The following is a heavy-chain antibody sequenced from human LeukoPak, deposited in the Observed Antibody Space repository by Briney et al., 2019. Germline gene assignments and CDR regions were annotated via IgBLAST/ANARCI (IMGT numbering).Heavy chain of an antibody. CDR2: IKQDGSEK. CDR1: GLTFNNYW. Sequence: GGSLRLSCAASGLTFNNYWMNWVRQAPGKGLEWVANIKQDGSEKKYVDSVKGRFTISRDNAKNSLYLQMNSLRAEDTAVYYCARKNGLDYWGQGTLVTVSS. V-gene: IGHV3-7*01. CDR3: ARKNGLDY. J-gene: IGHJ4*02.